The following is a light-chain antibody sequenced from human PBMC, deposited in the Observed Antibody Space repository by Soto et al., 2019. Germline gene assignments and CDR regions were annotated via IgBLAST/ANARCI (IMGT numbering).Light chain of an antibody. CDR1: SSDVGSYDY. V-gene: IGLV2-14*03. CDR2: DVN. CDR3: CAYSTSGTHV. J-gene: IGLJ1*01. Sequence: QSALTQPASVSGSPGQSITFFCTGTSSDVGSYDYVSWHQQHPGKAPKLIIYDVNNRPSGVPSRFSGSKSGNTVSLIISGLQTEDEADYYCCAYSTSGTHVFGTGT.